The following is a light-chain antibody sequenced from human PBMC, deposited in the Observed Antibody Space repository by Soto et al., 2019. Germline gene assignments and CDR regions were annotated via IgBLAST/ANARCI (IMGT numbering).Light chain of an antibody. CDR2: GST. J-gene: IGKJ2*01. V-gene: IGKV3-20*01. CDR3: QQYGSSPPYT. CDR1: QSVSNNY. Sequence: EVVLTQSPGTLSLSPGERASLSCRASQSVSNNYLAWYQQKPGQSPTLLIFGSTDRATGIPDRFSGSGSGTDFTLTISRLEPEDFAVDYCQQYGSSPPYTFGQGTKLEIK.